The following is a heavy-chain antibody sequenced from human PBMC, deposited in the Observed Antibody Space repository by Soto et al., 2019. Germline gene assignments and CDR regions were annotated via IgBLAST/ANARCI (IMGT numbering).Heavy chain of an antibody. Sequence: QITLKESGPTLVKPTQTLTLTCTFSGFSLSTSGVGVGWIRQPPGKALEWLALIYWDDDKRYSPSLKSRLTITKDTSKIKVVLTMTNMDPVDTATYYCAHRPSYCSGGSCYSGFDYWGQGTLGTVSS. V-gene: IGHV2-5*02. D-gene: IGHD2-15*01. J-gene: IGHJ4*02. CDR1: GFSLSTSGVG. CDR2: IYWDDDK. CDR3: AHRPSYCSGGSCYSGFDY.